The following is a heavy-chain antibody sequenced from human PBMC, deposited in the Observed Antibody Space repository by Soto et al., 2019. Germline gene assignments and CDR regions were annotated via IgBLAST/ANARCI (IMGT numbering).Heavy chain of an antibody. CDR3: AKRAYYDLAGMDV. CDR2: ISGSGGTT. J-gene: IGHJ6*02. Sequence: EVQLLESGGGLVQPGGSLRLSCAGSGFTFSSQAMSWVRQAPGKGLEWVSGISGSGGTTYYADSVKGRFTISRDNSKNTLYLQMNSLRAADTAIYYCAKRAYYDLAGMDVWGQGTTVTVSS. D-gene: IGHD1-26*01. V-gene: IGHV3-23*01. CDR1: GFTFSSQA.